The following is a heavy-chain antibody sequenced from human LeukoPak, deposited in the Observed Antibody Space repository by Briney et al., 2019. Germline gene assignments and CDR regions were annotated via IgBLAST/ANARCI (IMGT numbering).Heavy chain of an antibody. V-gene: IGHV3-23*01. D-gene: IGHD6-6*01. Sequence: GGSLRLSCAASGFTFSSYAMSWVRQAPGKGLEWVSAISGSGDSPYYADSVKGRFTISRDNSKNTLFLQMTSLRAEDTAVYYCARDVAPRPYYYMDVWGRGTTVTVSS. J-gene: IGHJ6*03. CDR2: ISGSGDSP. CDR3: ARDVAPRPYYYMDV. CDR1: GFTFSSYA.